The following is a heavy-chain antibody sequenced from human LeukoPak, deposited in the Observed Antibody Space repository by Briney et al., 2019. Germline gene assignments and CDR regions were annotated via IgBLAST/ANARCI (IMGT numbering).Heavy chain of an antibody. CDR1: GFTFSSHA. V-gene: IGHV3-23*01. D-gene: IGHD3-16*02. J-gene: IGHJ4*02. Sequence: GGSLRLSCAASGFTFSSHAMSWVRQAPGKGLEWVSAISGSGGSTYYADSVKGRFTISRDNSKNTLYLQTNSLRAEDTAVYYCAKNPYDYVWGSYRSTFDYWGQGTLVTVSS. CDR3: AKNPYDYVWGSYRSTFDY. CDR2: ISGSGGST.